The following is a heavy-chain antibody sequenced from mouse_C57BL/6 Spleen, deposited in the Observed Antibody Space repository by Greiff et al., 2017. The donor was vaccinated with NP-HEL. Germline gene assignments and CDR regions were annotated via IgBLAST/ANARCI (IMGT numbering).Heavy chain of an antibody. Sequence: VQLQQSGAELVRPGASVTLSCKASGYTFTDYEMHWVKQTPVHGLEWIGAIDPETGGTAYNQKFKGKAILTADKSSSTAYMELRSLTSEDSAVYYYKRGKLYYDYDGDAMDYWGQGTSVTVSS. V-gene: IGHV1-15*01. CDR2: IDPETGGT. J-gene: IGHJ4*01. CDR1: GYTFTDYE. D-gene: IGHD2-4*01. CDR3: KRGKLYYDYDGDAMDY.